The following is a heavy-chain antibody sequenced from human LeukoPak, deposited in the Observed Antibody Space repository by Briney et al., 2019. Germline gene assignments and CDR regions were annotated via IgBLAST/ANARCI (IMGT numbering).Heavy chain of an antibody. J-gene: IGHJ6*03. Sequence: GGSLRLSCVVSGFTFSSYSMNWVRQAPGKGLEWVSYISGSSGTIYYADSVKGRFTISRDNAKNSLYLQMNSLRAEDTAVYYCARVIATRPHYHYYMDVWGKGTTVTVSS. V-gene: IGHV3-48*01. D-gene: IGHD6-6*01. CDR2: ISGSSGTI. CDR1: GFTFSSYS. CDR3: ARVIATRPHYHYYMDV.